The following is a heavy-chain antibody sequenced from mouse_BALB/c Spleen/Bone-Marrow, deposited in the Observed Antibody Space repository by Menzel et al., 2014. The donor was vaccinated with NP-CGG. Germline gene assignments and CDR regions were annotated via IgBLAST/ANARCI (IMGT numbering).Heavy chain of an antibody. CDR1: GFTFSDHW. V-gene: IGHV6-6*02. D-gene: IGHD1-1*01. Sequence: EVKLEESGGGLVQPGGSMKLSCAAPGFTFSDHWMNWVRQSPERGLEWVAEIRLKSNDYATHYAESVKGRFTISRDDSKSSVYLQMNNLRDEDTGIYFCTRRTTGGGWFPYWGQGTLVTVSA. CDR3: TRRTTGGGWFPY. J-gene: IGHJ3*01. CDR2: IRLKSNDYAT.